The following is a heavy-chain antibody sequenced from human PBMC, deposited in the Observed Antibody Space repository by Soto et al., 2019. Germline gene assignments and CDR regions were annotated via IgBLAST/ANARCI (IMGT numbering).Heavy chain of an antibody. CDR1: GGSISSSSYY. CDR2: IYYSGST. V-gene: IGHV4-39*01. Sequence: QLQLQESGPGLVKPSETLSLTCTVSGGSISSSSYYWGWIRQPPGKGLEWIGSIYYSGSTYYNPSLKRRVTISVDTSKNQFSLKLSSVTAADTAVYYCARHPSPVLRFLEWLSPRLVFDPWGQGTLVTVSS. D-gene: IGHD3-3*01. J-gene: IGHJ5*02. CDR3: ARHPSPVLRFLEWLSPRLVFDP.